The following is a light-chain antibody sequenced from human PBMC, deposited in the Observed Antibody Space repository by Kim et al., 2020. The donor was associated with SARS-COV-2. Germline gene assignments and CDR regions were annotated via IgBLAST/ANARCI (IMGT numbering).Light chain of an antibody. Sequence: PGERATVSCRASQSVSSNYLAWYQQKPGQAPRLLIYGVSSRATGIPDRFSGSGSETDFILTISRLDPEDFAVYYCQHYGTSPLTFGGGTKVDIK. CDR2: GVS. V-gene: IGKV3-20*01. J-gene: IGKJ4*01. CDR3: QHYGTSPLT. CDR1: QSVSSNY.